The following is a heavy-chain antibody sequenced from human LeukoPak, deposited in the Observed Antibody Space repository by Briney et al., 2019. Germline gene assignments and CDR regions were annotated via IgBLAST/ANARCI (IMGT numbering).Heavy chain of an antibody. CDR1: ESTFVSFT. CDR2: ISTGSTYI. D-gene: IGHD6-19*01. Sequence: PGGSLDPSVEPFESTFVSFTLNGFGRAQGRGLEWVSSISTGSTYIYYADAVKGRFTISRDNAKNSLYLQMNSLRAEDTAVYYCATGGLYSSGDYWGQGTLVTVSS. J-gene: IGHJ4*02. CDR3: ATGGLYSSGDY. V-gene: IGHV3-21*01.